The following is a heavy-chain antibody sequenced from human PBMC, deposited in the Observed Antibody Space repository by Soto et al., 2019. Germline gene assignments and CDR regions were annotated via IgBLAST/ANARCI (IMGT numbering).Heavy chain of an antibody. V-gene: IGHV4-34*01. CDR3: ARERRYCSTTSCYGWYFDY. J-gene: IGHJ4*02. CDR1: DGSFSAYY. Sequence: QVQLQQWGAGLLKPSETLSLTCAVYDGSFSAYYWSWIRQPPGKGLEWIGEINRSGSTTYNPSLRSRRSMSADTSRSLFYLNLTSVTAADTAVYYCARERRYCSTTSCYGWYFDYWGQGTLVTVSS. CDR2: INRSGST. D-gene: IGHD2-2*01.